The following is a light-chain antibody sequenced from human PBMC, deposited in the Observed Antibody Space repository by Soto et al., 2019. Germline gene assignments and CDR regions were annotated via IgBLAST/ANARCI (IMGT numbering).Light chain of an antibody. J-gene: IGLJ2*01. CDR3: GTWDSSLSAVV. CDR1: SSNIGSNY. CDR2: DNH. Sequence: QSVLTQPPSVSAAPGQKVTISCSGSSSNIGSNYVSWYQQLPGTAPKLLIYDNHERPSGIPDRFSGSKSGTSATLGITGLQTGDEADYYCGTWDSSLSAVVFGGGTKVTVL. V-gene: IGLV1-51*01.